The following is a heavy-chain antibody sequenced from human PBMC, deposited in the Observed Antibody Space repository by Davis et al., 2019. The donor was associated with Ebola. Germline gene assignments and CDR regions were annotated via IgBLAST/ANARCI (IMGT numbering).Heavy chain of an antibody. V-gene: IGHV3-53*01. Sequence: GESLKISCAVSGFTVSSSYMSWVRRAPGQGLEWVSTIYSGGETYYADSVKGRFTISRDNSKNTVSLQMNSVRAEDTAVYFCARDRQRTLDYWGQGTLVTVSS. D-gene: IGHD1-1*01. CDR2: IYSGGET. J-gene: IGHJ4*02. CDR3: ARDRQRTLDY. CDR1: GFTVSSSY.